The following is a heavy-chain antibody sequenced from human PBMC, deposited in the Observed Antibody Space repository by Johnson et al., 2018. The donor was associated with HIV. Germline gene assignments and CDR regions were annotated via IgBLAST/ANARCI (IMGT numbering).Heavy chain of an antibody. Sequence: VQLVESGGGLVQPGGSLRLSCAASGFTVSSNYMSWVRQAPGKGLEWVSVIYSGGDTYYADSVKGRFTISRDRSKNTVSLQMNSLRVEDTAVYYCARDDRPDGFDIWGQGTMVTVSS. CDR1: GFTVSSNY. V-gene: IGHV3-66*01. D-gene: IGHD1-14*01. J-gene: IGHJ3*02. CDR3: ARDDRPDGFDI. CDR2: IYSGGDT.